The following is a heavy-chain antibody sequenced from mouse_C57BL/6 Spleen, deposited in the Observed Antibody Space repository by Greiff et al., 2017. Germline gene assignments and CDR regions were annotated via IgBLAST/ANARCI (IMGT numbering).Heavy chain of an antibody. CDR1: GYTFTSYW. J-gene: IGHJ4*01. CDR2: IYPGSGST. V-gene: IGHV1-55*01. Sequence: VQLQQPGAELVKPGASVKMSCKASGYTFTSYWITWVKQRPGQGLEWIGDIYPGSGSTNYNEKFKSKATLTVDTSSSTAYMQLSSLTSEDSAVYYCARRGIYDGYCPSYAMDYWGQGTSVTVSS. D-gene: IGHD2-3*01. CDR3: ARRGIYDGYCPSYAMDY.